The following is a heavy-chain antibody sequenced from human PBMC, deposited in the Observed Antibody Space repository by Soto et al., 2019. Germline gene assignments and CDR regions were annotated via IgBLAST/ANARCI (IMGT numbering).Heavy chain of an antibody. CDR3: AKNQKIGTSFYYYGMDV. CDR1: GFTFDDYA. J-gene: IGHJ6*02. CDR2: INWNSDNI. D-gene: IGHD2-2*01. V-gene: IGHV3-9*01. Sequence: SLRLSCAASGFTFDDYAMHWVRQGPGKGLEWVSGINWNSDNIVYADSVKRRFTISRDNAKNSLYLQMNSLRPEDTALYYCAKNQKIGTSFYYYGMDVWGQGTTVTVSS.